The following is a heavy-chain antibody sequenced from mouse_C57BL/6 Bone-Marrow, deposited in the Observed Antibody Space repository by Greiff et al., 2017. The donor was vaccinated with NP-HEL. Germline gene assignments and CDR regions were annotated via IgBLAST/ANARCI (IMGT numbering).Heavy chain of an antibody. D-gene: IGHD1-1*01. CDR1: GYTFTSYW. CDR3: ARAHYGSSYDWHFDV. V-gene: IGHV1-55*01. J-gene: IGHJ1*03. CDR2: IYPGSGST. Sequence: QVQLQQPGAELVKPGASVKMSCKASGYTFTSYWITWVKQRPGQGLEWIGDIYPGSGSTNYTEKFKGKATLPVATSSSTVYMQLSSLKSEDSAVYYCARAHYGSSYDWHFDVGGTGTTVTVSA.